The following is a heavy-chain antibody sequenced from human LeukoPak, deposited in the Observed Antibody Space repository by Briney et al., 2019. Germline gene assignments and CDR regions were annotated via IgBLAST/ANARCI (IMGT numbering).Heavy chain of an antibody. Sequence: ASVKVSCKASGYTFTSYGISWVRQAPGQGLEWMGWISAYNGNTNYAQKLQGRVTMTTDTSTSTAYMELRSLRSDDTAMYYCARYADYDFWSGIDYWGQGTLVTVSS. CDR1: GYTFTSYG. CDR3: ARYADYDFWSGIDY. D-gene: IGHD3-3*01. J-gene: IGHJ4*02. CDR2: ISAYNGNT. V-gene: IGHV1-18*01.